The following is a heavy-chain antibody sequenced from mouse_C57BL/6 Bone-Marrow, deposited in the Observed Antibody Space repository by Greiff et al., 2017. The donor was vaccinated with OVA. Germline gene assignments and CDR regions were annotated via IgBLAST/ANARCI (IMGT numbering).Heavy chain of an antibody. J-gene: IGHJ2*01. Sequence: VQLKQPGAELVKPGASVKLSCKASGYTFTSYWMHWVKQRPGQGLEWIGMIHPNSGSTNYNEKFKSKATLTVDKSSSTAYMQLSSLTSEDSAVYYCARWGGYDYLDYWGQGTTLTVSS. CDR1: GYTFTSYW. CDR2: IHPNSGST. CDR3: ARWGGYDYLDY. D-gene: IGHD2-4*01. V-gene: IGHV1-64*01.